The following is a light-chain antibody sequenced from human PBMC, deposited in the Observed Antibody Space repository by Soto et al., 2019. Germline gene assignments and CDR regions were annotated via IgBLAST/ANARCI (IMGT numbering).Light chain of an antibody. CDR2: DAS. Sequence: EIVLTQSPATLSLSPGERATLSCRASQSVSRYLAWYQQKPGQAPRLLIYDASNRATGIPARFSGSGSGTHCTLTISSLEPEDFAVYYCQQRSNWPPWTFGQGNKVEIK. V-gene: IGKV3-11*01. CDR1: QSVSRY. J-gene: IGKJ1*01. CDR3: QQRSNWPPWT.